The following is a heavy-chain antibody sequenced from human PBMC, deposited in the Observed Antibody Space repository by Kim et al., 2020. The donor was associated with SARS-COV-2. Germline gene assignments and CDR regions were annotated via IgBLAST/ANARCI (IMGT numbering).Heavy chain of an antibody. J-gene: IGHJ4*02. V-gene: IGHV3-21*01. Sequence: GGSLRLSCAASGFTFSSYSMNWVRQAPGKGLEWVSSISSSNFYIYYADSVKGRFTISRDNAKNSLSLQMNSLRAEDTAVYYCVREALYSSGWADPPRYHFDYWGQGTLVTVSS. CDR2: ISSSNFYI. D-gene: IGHD6-19*01. CDR1: GFTFSSYS. CDR3: VREALYSSGWADPPRYHFDY.